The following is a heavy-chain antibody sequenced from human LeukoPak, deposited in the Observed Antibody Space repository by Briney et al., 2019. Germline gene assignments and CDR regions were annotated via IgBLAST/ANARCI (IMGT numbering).Heavy chain of an antibody. CDR3: ATPIDGSGWTNDY. J-gene: IGHJ4*02. CDR2: IYYSGST. CDR1: GGSISSSSYY. Sequence: SETLSLTCTVSGGSISSSSYYWGWIRQPPGKGLGWIGSIYYSGSTYYNPSLKSRVTISVDTSKNQFSLKLSSVTAADTAVYYCATPIDGSGWTNDYWGQGTLVTVSS. V-gene: IGHV4-39*01. D-gene: IGHD6-19*01.